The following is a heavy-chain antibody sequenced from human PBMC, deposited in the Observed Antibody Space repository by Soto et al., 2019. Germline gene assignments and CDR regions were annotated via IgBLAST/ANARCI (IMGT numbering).Heavy chain of an antibody. V-gene: IGHV4-39*01. Sequence: QLQLQESGPGLVKPSETLSLTCTVSGGSISSSSYYWGWIRQPPGKGLEWIGSIYYSGSTYYNPFLKSRVTISGDTSKNQFSLKLSSVTAADTAVYYCARHDIVVVPAAIPGYFDYWGQGTLVTVSS. CDR3: ARHDIVVVPAAIPGYFDY. J-gene: IGHJ4*02. CDR1: GGSISSSSYY. D-gene: IGHD2-2*02. CDR2: IYYSGST.